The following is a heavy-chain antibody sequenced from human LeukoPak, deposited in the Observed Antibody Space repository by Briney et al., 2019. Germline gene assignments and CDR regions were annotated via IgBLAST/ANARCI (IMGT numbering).Heavy chain of an antibody. V-gene: IGHV3-30*02. D-gene: IGHD7-27*01. CDR1: GFTFSSYG. CDR3: ARGILTGDLYYFDY. J-gene: IGHJ4*02. Sequence: GGSLRLSCAASGFTFSSYGMHWVRQAPGKGLEWVAFIRYDGSNKYYADSVKGRFTISRDNSKNTLYLQMNSLRAEDTAVYYCARGILTGDLYYFDYWGQGTLVTVSS. CDR2: IRYDGSNK.